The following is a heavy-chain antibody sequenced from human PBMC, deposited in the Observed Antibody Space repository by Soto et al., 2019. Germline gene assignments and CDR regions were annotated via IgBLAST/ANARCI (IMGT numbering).Heavy chain of an antibody. CDR2: MNPNSGNT. Sequence: QVQLVQSGAEVKRPGASVRVSCKASGYTFTSYDINWVRQATGQGLEWLGWMNPNSGNTGYAQKFQGRITLTRSTSTSTAYMELTCLRSEATAVYCCARGINWGQGTMVTVSS. CDR3: ARGIN. CDR1: GYTFTSYD. J-gene: IGHJ3*01. V-gene: IGHV1-8*01.